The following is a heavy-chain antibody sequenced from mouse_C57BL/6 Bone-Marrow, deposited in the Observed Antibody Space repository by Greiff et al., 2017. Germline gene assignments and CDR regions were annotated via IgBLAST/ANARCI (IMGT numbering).Heavy chain of an antibody. D-gene: IGHD2-3*01. CDR2: ISDGGSYT. J-gene: IGHJ2*01. Sequence: EVKLQESGGGLVKPGGSLKLSCAASGFTFSSYAMSWVRQTPEKRLEWVATISDGGSYTYYPDNVKGRFTISRDNSKNNLYLQMSHLTSEDTAMYYCARDGVTHYFDYWGQGTTLTVSS. V-gene: IGHV5-4*01. CDR3: ARDGVTHYFDY. CDR1: GFTFSSYA.